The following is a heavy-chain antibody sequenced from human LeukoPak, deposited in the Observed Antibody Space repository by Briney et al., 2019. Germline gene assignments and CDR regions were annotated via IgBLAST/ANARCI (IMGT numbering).Heavy chain of an antibody. CDR2: IYYSGST. CDR3: ARVSGSYFDY. J-gene: IGHJ4*02. V-gene: IGHV4-59*12. Sequence: PSETLSLTCTVSGGSISSYYWSWIRRPPGKGLEWIGYIYYSGSTNYNPSLKSRVTISVDKSKNQFSLKLSSVTAADTAVYYCARVSGSYFDYWGQGTLVTVSS. D-gene: IGHD1-26*01. CDR1: GGSISSYY.